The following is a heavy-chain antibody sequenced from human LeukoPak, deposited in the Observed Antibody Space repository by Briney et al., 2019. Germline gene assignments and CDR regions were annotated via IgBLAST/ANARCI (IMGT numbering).Heavy chain of an antibody. D-gene: IGHD3-22*01. CDR3: ARDPNYYDSSGSLWYYYYGMDV. V-gene: IGHV3-30*19. J-gene: IGHJ6*02. CDR1: GFTFSSYG. Sequence: GGSLRLSCAASGFTFSSYGMHWVRQAPGKGLEWVAVISYDGSNKYYADSVKGRFTISRDNSKNTLYLQMNSLRAEDTAVYYCARDPNYYDSSGSLWYYYYGMDVWAKGPRSPSP. CDR2: ISYDGSNK.